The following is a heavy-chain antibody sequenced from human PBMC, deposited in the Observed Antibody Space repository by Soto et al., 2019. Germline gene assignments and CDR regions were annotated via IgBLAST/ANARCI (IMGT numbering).Heavy chain of an antibody. V-gene: IGHV4-39*01. CDR3: ARRHPGGASLTRFDY. J-gene: IGHJ4*02. CDR1: GGSISSSSYY. D-gene: IGHD3-9*01. Sequence: SETLSLTCTVSGGSISSSSYYWGWIRQPPGKGLEWIGSIYYSGSTYYNPSLKSRVTISVDTSKNQFSLKLSSVTAADTAVYYCARRHPGGASLTRFDYWGQGTLVTVSS. CDR2: IYYSGST.